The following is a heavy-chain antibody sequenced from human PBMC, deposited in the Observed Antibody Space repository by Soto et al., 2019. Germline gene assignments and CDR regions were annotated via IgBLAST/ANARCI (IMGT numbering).Heavy chain of an antibody. Sequence: SETLSLTCAVYGGSFSGYYWSWIRQPPGKGLEWIGEINHSGSTNYNPSLKSRVTISVDTSKNQFSLKLSSVTAADTAVYYCAREITMVRGVIRPFDYWGQGTLVTVSS. D-gene: IGHD3-10*01. CDR3: AREITMVRGVIRPFDY. CDR1: GGSFSGYY. CDR2: INHSGST. J-gene: IGHJ4*02. V-gene: IGHV4-34*01.